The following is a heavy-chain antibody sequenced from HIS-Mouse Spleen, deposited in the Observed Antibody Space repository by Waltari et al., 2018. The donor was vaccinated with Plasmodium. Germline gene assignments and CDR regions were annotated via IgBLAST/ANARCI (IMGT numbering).Heavy chain of an antibody. J-gene: IGHJ2*01. CDR3: ARGLRGHYWYFDL. D-gene: IGHD3-10*01. CDR1: AASFSGYY. V-gene: IGHV4-34*01. Sequence: QVQLQQWGAGLLKPSETLSLTCAVYAASFSGYYWSCIRQPPGTGLEWIGEINHSGSTTYNPSLKSRVTISVDTSKNQFSLKLSSVTAADTAVYYCARGLRGHYWYFDLWGRGTLVTVSS. CDR2: INHSGST.